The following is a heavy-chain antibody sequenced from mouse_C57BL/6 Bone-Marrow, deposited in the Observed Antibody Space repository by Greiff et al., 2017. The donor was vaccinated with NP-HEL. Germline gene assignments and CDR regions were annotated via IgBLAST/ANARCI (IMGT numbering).Heavy chain of an antibody. D-gene: IGHD2-3*01. CDR2: IRTYNGNT. Sequence: QVQLKESGPEVVRPGVSVKISCKGSGYTFTDFAMHWVKQSHAQSLEWIGVIRTYNGNTNYNQKFKVKATMTVDKSSNTAYMELARLTSEDSAIYYCAREAGYYYYAMDYWGQGTSVTVSS. CDR1: GYTFTDFA. J-gene: IGHJ4*01. CDR3: AREAGYYYYAMDY. V-gene: IGHV1-67*01.